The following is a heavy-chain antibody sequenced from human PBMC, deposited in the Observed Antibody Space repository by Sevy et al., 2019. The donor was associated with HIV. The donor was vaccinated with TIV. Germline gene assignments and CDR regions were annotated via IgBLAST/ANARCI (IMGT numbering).Heavy chain of an antibody. V-gene: IGHV3-15*01. Sequence: GGSLRLSCAASGFTFSNAWMSWVRQAPGKGLEWVGRIKGKIYDGTIDYAAPVKGRFSISRDDSKNTLYLQMNSLKTEDTAVYYCTSASWSQEDYYNYWGEGTLVSVSS. CDR2: IKGKIYDGTI. D-gene: IGHD6-13*01. CDR3: TSASWSQEDYYNY. CDR1: GFTFSNAW. J-gene: IGHJ4*02.